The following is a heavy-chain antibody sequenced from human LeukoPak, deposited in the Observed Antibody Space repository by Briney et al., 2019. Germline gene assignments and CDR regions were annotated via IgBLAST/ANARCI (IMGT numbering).Heavy chain of an antibody. CDR3: ARDQDLTVAGSLDH. CDR1: GFTFSSYW. J-gene: IGHJ4*02. V-gene: IGHV3-74*01. D-gene: IGHD6-19*01. Sequence: PGGSLRLSCAASGFTFSSYWMHWVRQVPGKELMWVSRVNTDGTITNYADSLKGRFTISRDNAKSTLYLQMNSLRAEDTAVYYCARDQDLTVAGSLDHWGQGTLVTVSS. CDR2: VNTDGTIT.